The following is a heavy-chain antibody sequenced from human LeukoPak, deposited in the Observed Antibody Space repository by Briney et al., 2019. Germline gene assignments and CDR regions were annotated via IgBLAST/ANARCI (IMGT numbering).Heavy chain of an antibody. CDR2: ISPSGAST. CDR3: ARGQGGASGDY. Sequence: ASVKVSCKLFGYTFTSNYMHCVRQAPGQGPEWMGVISPSGASTTYAQTFQGRVTLTRDMSTSTDYLELSSLRSEDTAVYYCARGQGGASGDYWGQGTLVTVSS. D-gene: IGHD1-26*01. V-gene: IGHV1-46*01. J-gene: IGHJ4*02. CDR1: GYTFTSNY.